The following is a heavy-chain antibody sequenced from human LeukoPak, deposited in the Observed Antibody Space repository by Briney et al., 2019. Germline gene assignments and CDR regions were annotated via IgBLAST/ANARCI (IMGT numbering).Heavy chain of an antibody. Sequence: GGSLRLSCAASGFTFSSYSMNWARQAPGKGLEWVSYISSSSSTIYYADSVKGRFTISRDNAKNSLYLQMNSLRAEDTAVYYCARDRDMVRSIYYGMDVWGQGTTVTVSS. V-gene: IGHV3-48*01. CDR3: ARDRDMVRSIYYGMDV. CDR1: GFTFSSYS. J-gene: IGHJ6*02. D-gene: IGHD3-10*01. CDR2: ISSSSSTI.